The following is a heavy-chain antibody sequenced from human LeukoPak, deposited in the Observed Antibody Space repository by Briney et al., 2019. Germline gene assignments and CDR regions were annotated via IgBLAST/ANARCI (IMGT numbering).Heavy chain of an antibody. CDR3: AIGLGYCSSTSCYVWFDP. V-gene: IGHV1-8*01. CDR2: MNPNSGNT. CDR1: GYTFTSYD. D-gene: IGHD2-2*01. Sequence: ASVKVSCKASGYTFTSYDINWARQATGQGLEWMGWMNPNSGNTGYAQKFQGRVTMTRNTSISTAYMELSSLRSEDTAVYYCAIGLGYCSSTSCYVWFDPWGQGTLVTVSS. J-gene: IGHJ5*02.